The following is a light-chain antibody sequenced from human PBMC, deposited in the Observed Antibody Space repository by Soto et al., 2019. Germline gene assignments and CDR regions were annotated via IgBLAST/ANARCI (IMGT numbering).Light chain of an antibody. Sequence: DVVMTQSPDSLAVSLGERATDNCKSSRSIVYRTNNKDSLAWYQQKPGQPPRLLIYWASTRESGVPDRFSGSGSGTDFTLTISSLQAEDVAVYYCQQYYTTPRTFGQGTKVEI. CDR3: QQYYTTPRT. J-gene: IGKJ1*01. CDR2: WAS. V-gene: IGKV4-1*01. CDR1: RSIVYRTNNKDS.